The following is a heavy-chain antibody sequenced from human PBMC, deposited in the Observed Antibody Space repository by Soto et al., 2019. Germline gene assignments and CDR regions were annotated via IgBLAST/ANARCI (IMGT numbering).Heavy chain of an antibody. CDR1: GYTFTGYY. D-gene: IGHD6-6*01. CDR3: ARDGIAARPYYYYGMDV. V-gene: IGHV1-2*04. J-gene: IGHJ6*02. CDR2: INPNSGGT. Sequence: GASVKVSCKASGYTFTGYYMHWVRQAPGQGLEWMGWINPNSGGTNYAQKFQGWVTMTRDTSISTAYMELSRLRSDDTAVYYCARDGIAARPYYYYGMDVWGQGTTVTV.